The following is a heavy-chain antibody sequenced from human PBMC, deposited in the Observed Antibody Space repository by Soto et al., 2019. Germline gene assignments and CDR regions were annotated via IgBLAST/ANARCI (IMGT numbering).Heavy chain of an antibody. CDR2: ISGSGGST. CDR3: AKDVGSSSVFYYYYYGMDV. J-gene: IGHJ6*02. Sequence: GGSLRLSCAASGFTFSSYAMSWVRQAPGKGLEWVSAISGSGGSTYYADSVKGRFTISRDNSKNTLYLQMNSLRAEDTAVYYCAKDVGSSSVFYYYYYGMDVWGQGTTVTVSS. V-gene: IGHV3-23*01. D-gene: IGHD6-6*01. CDR1: GFTFSSYA.